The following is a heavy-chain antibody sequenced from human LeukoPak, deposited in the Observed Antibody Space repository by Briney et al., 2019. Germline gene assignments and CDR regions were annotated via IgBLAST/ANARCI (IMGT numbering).Heavy chain of an antibody. CDR3: ARDLTGTILGY. CDR1: GCTFTGNY. CDR2: INPNRGGT. Sequence: ASVKVSCKASGCTFTGNYMHWVRRAPGQGLEWVGWINPNRGGTNYAQKFQGRVTMTRDTSISTAYMELSRLGSDDTAVYYCARDLTGTILGYWGQGTLVTVSS. V-gene: IGHV1-2*02. D-gene: IGHD1-7*01. J-gene: IGHJ4*02.